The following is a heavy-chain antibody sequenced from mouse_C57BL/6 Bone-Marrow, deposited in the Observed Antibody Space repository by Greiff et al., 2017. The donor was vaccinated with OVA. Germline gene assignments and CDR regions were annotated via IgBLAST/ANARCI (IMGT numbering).Heavy chain of an antibody. J-gene: IGHJ4*01. CDR3: ARAQLGRGAMDY. CDR1: GYTFTDYY. CDR2: INPYNGGT. V-gene: IGHV1-19*01. D-gene: IGHD4-1*02. Sequence: EVKLMESGPVLVKPGASVKMSCKASGYTFTDYYMNWVKQSHGKSLEWIGVINPYNGGTSYNQKFKGKATLTVDKSSSTAYMELNSLTSEDSAVYYCARAQLGRGAMDYWGQGTSVTVSS.